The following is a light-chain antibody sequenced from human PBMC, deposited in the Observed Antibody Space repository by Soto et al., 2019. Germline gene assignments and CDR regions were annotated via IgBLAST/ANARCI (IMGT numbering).Light chain of an antibody. CDR1: QSIDTW. J-gene: IGKJ4*01. Sequence: IQLTQSPSTLSASVGDRVTLTCRAAQSIDTWLAWYQQKPGKAPKVLIYKASSLQNGVPSRFSGSGSGTEFTLTISRLEPEDFAVYYCQHCQPYGDSPPLTFGGGTKVDIK. CDR3: QHCQPYGDSPPLT. CDR2: KAS. V-gene: IGKV1-5*03.